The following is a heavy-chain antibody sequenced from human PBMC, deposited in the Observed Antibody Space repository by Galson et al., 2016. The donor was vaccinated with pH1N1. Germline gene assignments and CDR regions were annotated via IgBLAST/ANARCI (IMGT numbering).Heavy chain of an antibody. CDR3: ARGGDCSGCSCYDVFDY. J-gene: IGHJ4*02. CDR2: MNTNNDHT. CDR1: GYTFTDYD. Sequence: SVTVSCKASGYTFTDYDINWVRQGTGQGLEWMGWMNTNNDHTGYSQKFQGRVTMTRNTSISTAYMELSSLRTEDTAVYYCARGGDCSGCSCYDVFDYWGQGTLVTVS. V-gene: IGHV1-8*01. D-gene: IGHD2-15*01.